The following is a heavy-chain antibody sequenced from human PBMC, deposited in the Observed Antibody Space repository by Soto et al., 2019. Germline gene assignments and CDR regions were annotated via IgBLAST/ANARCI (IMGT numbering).Heavy chain of an antibody. Sequence: ASVEVSCKASVYTFTSYDSKWVRQATGQGLEWMGWMNPNSGNTGYAQKFQGRVTMTRNTSISTAYMELSSLRSEDTAVYYCARAKFYSSGWNELFDYWGQGTLVTVSS. J-gene: IGHJ4*02. D-gene: IGHD6-19*01. CDR1: VYTFTSYD. V-gene: IGHV1-8*01. CDR2: MNPNSGNT. CDR3: ARAKFYSSGWNELFDY.